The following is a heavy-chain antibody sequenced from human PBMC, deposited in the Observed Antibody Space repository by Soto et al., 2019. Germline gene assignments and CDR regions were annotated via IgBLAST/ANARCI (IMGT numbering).Heavy chain of an antibody. CDR2: IYYSGST. CDR1: GGSISSGGYY. V-gene: IGHV4-31*03. D-gene: IGHD2-2*01. J-gene: IGHJ6*02. CDR3: ARSGVVVVPAAMLGDYYYYGMDV. Sequence: SETLSLTCTVSGGSISSGGYYWSWIRQHPGKGLEWIGYIYYSGSTYYNPSLKSRVTISVETSKNQFSLKLSSVTAADTAVYYCARSGVVVVPAAMLGDYYYYGMDVWGQGTTVTVSS.